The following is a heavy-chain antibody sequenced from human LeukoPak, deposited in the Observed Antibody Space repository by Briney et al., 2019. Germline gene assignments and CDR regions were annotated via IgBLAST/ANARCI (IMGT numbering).Heavy chain of an antibody. V-gene: IGHV4-34*01. CDR1: GGSFSGYY. CDR3: ASRSRTTVGVDYYYYYYMDV. CDR2: VNHSGST. D-gene: IGHD4-23*01. Sequence: SETLSLTCAVYGGSFSGYYWSWIRQPPGKGLEWIGEVNHSGSTKYSPSLKSRVTISVDTSKNQFSLKLSSVTAADTAVYYCASRSRTTVGVDYYYYYYMDVWGKGTTVTVSS. J-gene: IGHJ6*03.